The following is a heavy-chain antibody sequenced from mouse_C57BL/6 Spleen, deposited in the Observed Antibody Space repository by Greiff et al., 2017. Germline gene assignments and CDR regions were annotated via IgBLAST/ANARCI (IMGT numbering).Heavy chain of an antibody. CDR1: GYTFTSYW. D-gene: IGHD1-1*01. Sequence: QVQLQQPGAELVRPGSSVKLSCKASGYTFTSYWMHWVKQRPIQGLEWIGNIDPSDSETHYNQKFKDKATLTVDKSSSTAYMQLSSLTSEDSAVYYCAREGYYYGSSYCDYWGQGTTLTVSS. CDR3: AREGYYYGSSYCDY. V-gene: IGHV1-52*01. J-gene: IGHJ2*01. CDR2: IDPSDSET.